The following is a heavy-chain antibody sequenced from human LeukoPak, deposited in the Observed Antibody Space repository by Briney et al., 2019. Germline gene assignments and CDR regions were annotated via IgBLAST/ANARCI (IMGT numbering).Heavy chain of an antibody. CDR1: GFTFSSYE. J-gene: IGHJ6*02. CDR2: ISSSGRTI. V-gene: IGHV3-48*03. D-gene: IGHD6-19*01. Sequence: GGSLRLSCAASGFTFSSYEMNWVRQAPGKGLEWVSYISSSGRTIYYADSAKGRFTISRDNAKNSLYLQMNSLRAEDTAVYYCARDPGYSSGWTRGMDVWGQGTTVTVSS. CDR3: ARDPGYSSGWTRGMDV.